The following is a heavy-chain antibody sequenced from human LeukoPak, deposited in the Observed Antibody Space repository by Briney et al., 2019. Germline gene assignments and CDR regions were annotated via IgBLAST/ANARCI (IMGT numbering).Heavy chain of an antibody. J-gene: IGHJ4*02. CDR3: ARHQTGYSYGYYFDY. D-gene: IGHD5-18*01. V-gene: IGHV4-39*01. Sequence: PSETLSLTCTVSGGSISSSSYSWGWIRQPPGKGLEWIGSIYYSGSTYYNPSLKSRVTISVDTSKNQFSLKLSSVTAADTAVYYCARHQTGYSYGYYFDYWGQGTLVTVSS. CDR1: GGSISSSSYS. CDR2: IYYSGST.